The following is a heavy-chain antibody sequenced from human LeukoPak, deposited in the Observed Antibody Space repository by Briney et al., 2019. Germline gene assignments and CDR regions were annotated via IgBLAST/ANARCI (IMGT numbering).Heavy chain of an antibody. CDR3: ARDRAAAANLGWFDP. V-gene: IGHV4-4*07. CDR1: GGSISSYY. D-gene: IGHD6-13*01. Sequence: SETLSLTCTVSGGSISSYYWSWIRQPAGKGLEWIGRIYTSGSTNYNPSLKSRVTMSVDTSKNQFSLKLSSVTAADTAVYYCARDRAAAANLGWFDPWGQGTLVTVSS. CDR2: IYTSGST. J-gene: IGHJ5*02.